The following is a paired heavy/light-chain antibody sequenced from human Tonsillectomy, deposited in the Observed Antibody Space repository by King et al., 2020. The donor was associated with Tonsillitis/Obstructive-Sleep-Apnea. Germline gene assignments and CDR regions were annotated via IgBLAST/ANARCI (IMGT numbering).Light chain of an antibody. CDR3: QSYDSSLSDSV. V-gene: IGLV1-40*01. CDR2: SSR. CDR1: GSNIGGGSD. Sequence: QSVLTQPPSVSGAPGQRVTISCTGNGSNIGGGSDVHWYQQLPGTAPKLLIFSSRNRPSGVPDRFSGSKSGNTASLAITGLQAEDEADYYCQSYDSSLSDSVFGSGTWVTVL. J-gene: IGLJ1*01.
Heavy chain of an antibody. CDR3: AKMGTFDYGLWDGLPSFSKYYMDV. J-gene: IGHJ6*03. D-gene: IGHD3-3*01. V-gene: IGHV3-23*01. CDR1: GFTFSNYA. Sequence: EVLLLESGGRSLQSGGSLRLSCTASGFTFSNYAMAWVRQPPGKGLEWVSAIKGSPGKNSADSVKGRFTVSRDNSKNILNLQMSNLRAEDTAIYYCAKMGTFDYGLWDGLPSFSKYYMDVWGKGTTVTV. CDR2: IKGSPGK.